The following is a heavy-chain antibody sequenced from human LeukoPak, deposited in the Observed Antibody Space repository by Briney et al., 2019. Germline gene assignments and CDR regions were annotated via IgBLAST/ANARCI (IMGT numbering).Heavy chain of an antibody. J-gene: IGHJ4*02. D-gene: IGHD2-15*01. CDR1: GGSFSGYY. CDR2: INHSGST. Sequence: PSETLSLTCAVYGGSFSGYYWSWIRQPPGKGLEWIGEINHSGSTNYNPSLKSRVTISVDTSKNQFSLKLSSVTAADPAVYYCARIPERDIPYRGQGTLVTVSS. CDR3: ARIPERDIPY. V-gene: IGHV4-34*01.